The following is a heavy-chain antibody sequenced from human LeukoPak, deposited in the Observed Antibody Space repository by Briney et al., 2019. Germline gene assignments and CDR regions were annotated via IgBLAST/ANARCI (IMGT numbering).Heavy chain of an antibody. D-gene: IGHD7-27*01. V-gene: IGHV3-30*18. CDR2: ISYDGSNK. CDR1: GFTFSSYG. Sequence: GGSLRLSCAASGFTFSSYGMHWVRQAPGKGLEWVAVISYDGSNKYYADSVKGRFTISRDNSKNTLYLQMNSLRAEDTAVYYCAKDSSNWGISYYMDVWGKGTTVTISS. J-gene: IGHJ6*03. CDR3: AKDSSNWGISYYMDV.